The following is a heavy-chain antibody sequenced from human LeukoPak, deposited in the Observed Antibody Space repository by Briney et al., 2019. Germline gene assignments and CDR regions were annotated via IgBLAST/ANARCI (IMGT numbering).Heavy chain of an antibody. CDR1: GVSFSGQY. CDR3: AGGDYHGSESYANY. V-gene: IGHV4-34*01. D-gene: IGHD3-10*01. J-gene: IGHJ4*02. CDR2: INHGGSI. Sequence: PSETLSLTCAVYGVSFSGQYWGWLRQPPGKGLEWIGEINHGGSISYNASLKSRATISLDTSKNQFPLKLSSVTAADTAVYYCAGGDYHGSESYANYWGQGTLVTVSS.